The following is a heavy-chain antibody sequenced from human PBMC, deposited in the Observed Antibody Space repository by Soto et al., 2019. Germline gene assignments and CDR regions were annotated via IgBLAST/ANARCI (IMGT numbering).Heavy chain of an antibody. J-gene: IGHJ6*01. V-gene: IGHV3-53*01. CDR2: LYSVVST. Sequence: PWLSXRLSGSAAVCSVMNNFMTWFRHAPGKGLEWVSVLYSVVSTYYADSVKGRFTISRDNSKNTLYIHMNSLRVEDTAVYFCARAPPGTGRTQVKSDLEVWGPGTTLNVYS. CDR3: ARAPPGTGRTQVKSDLEV. CDR1: VCSVMNNF. D-gene: IGHD1-1*01.